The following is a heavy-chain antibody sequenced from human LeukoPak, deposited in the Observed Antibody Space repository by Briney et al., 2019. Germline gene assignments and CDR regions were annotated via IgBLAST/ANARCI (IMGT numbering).Heavy chain of an antibody. CDR2: IHPGDSGT. CDR3: ARGGSYRYGSSDY. D-gene: IGHD5-18*01. J-gene: IGHJ4*02. Sequence: GESLKISCKGSGYSFSNYWIGWVRQMPGKGLEWMGIIHPGDSGTRYSPSFQGRVTMSVDESITTAYLQWNSLGASDSAIYYCARGGSYRYGSSDYWGQGTLVTVSS. V-gene: IGHV5-51*01. CDR1: GYSFSNYW.